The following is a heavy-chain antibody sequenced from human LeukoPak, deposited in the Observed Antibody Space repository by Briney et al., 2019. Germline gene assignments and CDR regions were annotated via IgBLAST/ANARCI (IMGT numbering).Heavy chain of an antibody. CDR3: AGEDTRLSSWAFHPYYYYMDV. CDR2: IYYSGST. J-gene: IGHJ6*03. D-gene: IGHD6-13*01. Sequence: PSETLSLTCTVSGGSISSHYWSWIRQPPGKGLEWIGYIYYSGSTNYNPSLKSRVTISVDTSKNQFSLKLSSVTAADTAVYYCAGEDTRLSSWAFHPYYYYMDVWGKGTTVTVSS. CDR1: GGSISSHY. V-gene: IGHV4-59*11.